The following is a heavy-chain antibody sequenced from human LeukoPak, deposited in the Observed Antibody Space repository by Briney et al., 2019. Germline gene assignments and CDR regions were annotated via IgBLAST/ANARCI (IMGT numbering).Heavy chain of an antibody. V-gene: IGHV1-69*13. CDR2: IIPIFGTA. CDR1: GGTFSSYA. CDR3: ARINPPYYYYGMDV. J-gene: IGHJ6*02. Sequence: ASVKVPCKASGGTFSSYAISWVRQAPGQGLEWMGGIIPIFGTANYAQKFQGRVTITADESTSTAYMELSSLRSEDTAVYYCARINPPYYYYGMDVWGQGTTVTVSS.